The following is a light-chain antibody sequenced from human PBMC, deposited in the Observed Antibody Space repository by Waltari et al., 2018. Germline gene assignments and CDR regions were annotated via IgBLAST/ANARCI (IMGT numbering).Light chain of an antibody. CDR1: RLGDKY. CDR3: QAWDGSTVV. V-gene: IGLV3-1*01. CDR2: QST. Sequence: SYELTQPPSVSVSPGQTASITCSGDRLGDKYASWYQKKPGQSPLLVIYQSTKRPSEIPERFSGSISGNTATLTISRTQAMDAADFYCQAWDGSTVVFGGGTKLTVL. J-gene: IGLJ2*01.